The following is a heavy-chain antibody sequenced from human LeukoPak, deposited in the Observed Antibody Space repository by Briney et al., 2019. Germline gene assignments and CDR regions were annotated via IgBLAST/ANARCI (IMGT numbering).Heavy chain of an antibody. J-gene: IGHJ4*02. CDR3: AKDRSSGWYVVYFDY. D-gene: IGHD6-19*01. Sequence: GRSLRLSCAASGFSFSNYWMHWVRQVPGKGLMWVSRIKTDGSSTSYADSVKGRFTISRDNSKNTLYLQMNSLRAEDTAVYYCAKDRSSGWYVVYFDYWGQGTLVTVSS. V-gene: IGHV3-74*01. CDR2: IKTDGSST. CDR1: GFSFSNYW.